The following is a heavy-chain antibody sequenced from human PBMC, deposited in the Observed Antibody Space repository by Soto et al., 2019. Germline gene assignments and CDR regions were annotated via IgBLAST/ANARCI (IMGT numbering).Heavy chain of an antibody. Sequence: GGSLRLSCTASGFTFRNYVMSWVRQAPGRGLEWVSAISVSGGSTFYADSVKGRFIISRDNSKNTLYLQLNSLRAEDTAVYFCARERDGYKDAFDIWGQGTMVTVSS. CDR2: ISVSGGST. CDR1: GFTFRNYV. V-gene: IGHV3-23*01. D-gene: IGHD5-12*01. CDR3: ARERDGYKDAFDI. J-gene: IGHJ3*02.